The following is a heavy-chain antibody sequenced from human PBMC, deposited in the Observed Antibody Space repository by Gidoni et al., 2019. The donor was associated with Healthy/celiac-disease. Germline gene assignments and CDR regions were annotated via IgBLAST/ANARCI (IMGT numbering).Heavy chain of an antibody. V-gene: IGHV3-23*01. Sequence: EVQLLESGGGLVQPGGSLRLSCAASGFTFSRYAMRWVRQAPGKGLEWVSAISGSGGSTYYADSVKGRFTISRDNSKNTLYLQMNSLRAEDTAVSYCAKPNIVVVPAAMVLGAFDIWGQGTMVTVSS. CDR3: AKPNIVVVPAAMVLGAFDI. CDR1: GFTFSRYA. D-gene: IGHD2-2*01. J-gene: IGHJ3*02. CDR2: ISGSGGST.